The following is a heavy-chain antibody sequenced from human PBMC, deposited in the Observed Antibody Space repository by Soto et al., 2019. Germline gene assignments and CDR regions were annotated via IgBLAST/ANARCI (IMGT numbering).Heavy chain of an antibody. D-gene: IGHD3-3*01. CDR3: ARVSVSSVYFDY. CDR2: IYYSGST. J-gene: IGHJ4*02. Sequence: QVQLQESGPGLVKPSQTLSLTCTVSGGSISSGGYYWSWIRQHPGKGLEWIGYIYYSGSTYYNPSLKSRVTIAVDTSKNQCSLKLSSVTAADTAVYYCARVSVSSVYFDYWGQGTLVTVSS. V-gene: IGHV4-31*03. CDR1: GGSISSGGYY.